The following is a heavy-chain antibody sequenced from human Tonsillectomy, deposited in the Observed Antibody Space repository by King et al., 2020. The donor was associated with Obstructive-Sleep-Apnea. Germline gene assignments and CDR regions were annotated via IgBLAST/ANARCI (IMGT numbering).Heavy chain of an antibody. J-gene: IGHJ4*02. CDR3: AREIATAGLDS. D-gene: IGHD6-13*01. V-gene: IGHV3-48*04. Sequence: VQLVESGGGLVQPGGSLRLSCAASGFTFSSYSVNWVRQAPGKGLEWVSYISSTSSTIYYADSVKGRFTISRDNAKNSLYLQMNSLRAEDTAVYYCAREIATAGLDSWGQGTLVTVSS. CDR1: GFTFSSYS. CDR2: ISSTSSTI.